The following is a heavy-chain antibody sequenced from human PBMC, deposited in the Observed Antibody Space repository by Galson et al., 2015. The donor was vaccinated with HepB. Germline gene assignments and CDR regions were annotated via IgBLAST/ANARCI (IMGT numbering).Heavy chain of an antibody. V-gene: IGHV3-33*01. D-gene: IGHD1-26*01. CDR1: GFIFNNYG. J-gene: IGHJ4*02. CDR3: ARGTGGTYSGIFDY. CDR2: IWYDGSYK. Sequence: SLRLSCAASGFIFNNYGMHWVRQAPGKGLEWVAVIWYDGSYKYYVDSVKGRFTISRDDSKNTLSLQMNSVRVEDTAVYYCARGTGGTYSGIFDYWGQGILVTVSS.